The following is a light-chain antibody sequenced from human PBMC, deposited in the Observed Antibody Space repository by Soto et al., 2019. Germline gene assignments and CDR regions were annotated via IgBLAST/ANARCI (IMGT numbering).Light chain of an antibody. CDR3: QQRSSWPSLT. CDR1: QSVSSSY. J-gene: IGKJ4*01. V-gene: IGKV3D-20*02. CDR2: DAS. Sequence: EIVLTQSPGTLSLSPGERATLSCSASQSVSSSYLAWYQQKPGQAPRLLIYDASSRATGIPARFSGSGSGTDFTLTISSLEPEDFAVYYCQQRSSWPSLTFGGGTKVDIK.